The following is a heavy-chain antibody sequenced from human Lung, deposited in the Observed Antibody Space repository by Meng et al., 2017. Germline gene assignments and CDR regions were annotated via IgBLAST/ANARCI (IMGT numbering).Heavy chain of an antibody. V-gene: IGHV4-30-4*01. CDR2: IYHSGST. Sequence: QVRQQHSGPGLVKPSQTLSLTCTVSGGSISSSNYYWSWIRQPPGKGLEWSGHIYHSGSTYYTPSLKSRITISVDTSKNQFSLKLSSVTAADTAVYYCARGQKGYFDLWGRGTLVTVSS. CDR3: ARGQKGYFDL. J-gene: IGHJ2*01. CDR1: GGSISSSNYY.